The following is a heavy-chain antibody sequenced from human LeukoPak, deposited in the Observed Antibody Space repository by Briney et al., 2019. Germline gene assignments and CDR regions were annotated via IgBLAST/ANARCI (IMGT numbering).Heavy chain of an antibody. CDR1: GFXFSSYW. CDR2: IDSDGTGT. V-gene: IGHV3-74*01. D-gene: IGHD2-21*01. J-gene: IGHJ5*02. CDR3: TREGLDP. Sequence: GGSLRLSCTASGFXFSSYWIHWVRQAPGKGLVWVSRIDSDGTGTIYADSVRGRFTISRDNAKNTMYLQMNSLRAEDTAVYYCTREGLDPWGQGTLVTVSS.